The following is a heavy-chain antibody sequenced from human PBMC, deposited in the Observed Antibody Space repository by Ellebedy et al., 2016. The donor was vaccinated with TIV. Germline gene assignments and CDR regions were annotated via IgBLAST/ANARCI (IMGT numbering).Heavy chain of an antibody. V-gene: IGHV4-61*02. CDR2: IYTSGST. CDR1: GGSISSGSYY. CDR3: ARGSPRYSNSYYYYGMDV. J-gene: IGHJ6*02. D-gene: IGHD6-6*01. Sequence: SETLSLXXTVSGGSISSGSYYWSWIRQPAGKGLEWIGRIYTSGSTNYNPSLKSRVTMSVDTSKNQFSLKLSSVTAADTAVYYCARGSPRYSNSYYYYGMDVWGQGTTVTVSS.